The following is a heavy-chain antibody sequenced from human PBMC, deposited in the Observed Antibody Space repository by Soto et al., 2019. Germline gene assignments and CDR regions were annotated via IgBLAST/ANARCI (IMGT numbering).Heavy chain of an antibody. Sequence: PSETLSLTCTVSGDSISSSRYYWGGIRQPPGKGLEWIGSIYYSGSTYYNPSLKSRVTISVDTSKNQFSLKLSSVTAADTAVYDGARDRLYVWSKGTSVTGSA. J-gene: IGHJ6*04. V-gene: IGHV4-39*07. CDR1: GDSISSSRYY. CDR2: IYYSGST. CDR3: ARDRLYV.